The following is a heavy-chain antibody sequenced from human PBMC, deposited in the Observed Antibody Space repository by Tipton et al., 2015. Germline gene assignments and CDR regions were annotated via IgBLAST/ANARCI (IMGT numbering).Heavy chain of an antibody. Sequence: TLSLTCTVSGASFSSNTYYWGWIRQPPGKGLEWIGTIYSSGHTYYNPSLKSRVTISVDSSKNQFSLKLSSVTAADTAVYYCASISFAGSWWTVYYFDYWGQGTLVTVSS. CDR1: GASFSSNTYY. J-gene: IGHJ4*02. CDR2: IYSSGHT. CDR3: ASISFAGSWWTVYYFDY. D-gene: IGHD6-13*01. V-gene: IGHV4-39*01.